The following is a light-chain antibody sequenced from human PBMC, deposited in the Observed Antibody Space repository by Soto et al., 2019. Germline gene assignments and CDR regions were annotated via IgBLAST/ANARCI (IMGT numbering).Light chain of an antibody. Sequence: QSVLTQPPSVSGAPGQRVTISCTGSHSNIGAGYAVHWYQQLPGTAPKLLIYDTSSRPSGVPDRFSGAKSGTSASLTIAGLHAEDEADYYCQSFDSKPHVIFGGGTKLTVL. V-gene: IGLV1-40*01. CDR1: HSNIGAGYA. CDR2: DTS. J-gene: IGLJ2*01. CDR3: QSFDSKPHVI.